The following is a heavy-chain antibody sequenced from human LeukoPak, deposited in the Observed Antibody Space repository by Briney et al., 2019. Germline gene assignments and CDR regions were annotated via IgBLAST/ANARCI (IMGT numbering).Heavy chain of an antibody. CDR2: ISTSGGTI. CDR3: AREGYTDYDYGPFDY. V-gene: IGHV3-11*04. J-gene: IGHJ4*02. D-gene: IGHD5-12*01. CDR1: GFTLSDYY. Sequence: PGGSLRLSCAASGFTLSDYYMSWIRQAPGKGLEWISFISTSGGTISYGDSVKGRFTISRDNAKNSLYLQMNSLRAEDTAIYFCAREGYTDYDYGPFDYWGQGILVTVSS.